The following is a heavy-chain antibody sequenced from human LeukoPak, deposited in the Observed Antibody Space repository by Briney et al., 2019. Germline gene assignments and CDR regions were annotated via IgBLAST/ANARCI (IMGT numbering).Heavy chain of an antibody. CDR1: GGSISSYY. V-gene: IGHV4-59*01. CDR2: IYYSGST. J-gene: IGHJ5*02. CDR3: ARGHDFWSGYYQPQGWFDP. D-gene: IGHD3-3*01. Sequence: SETLSLTCTVSGGSISSYYWSWIRQPPGKGLEWIGHIYYSGSTNYNPSLKSRVTISVDTSKNQFSLKLSSVTAADTAVYYCARGHDFWSGYYQPQGWFDPWGQGTLVTVSS.